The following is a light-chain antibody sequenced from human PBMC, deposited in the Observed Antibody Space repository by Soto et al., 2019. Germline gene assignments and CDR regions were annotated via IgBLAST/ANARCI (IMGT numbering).Light chain of an antibody. CDR1: SSNIGAGYD. Sequence: QSVLTQPPSVSGAPGQRVTISCTGSSSNIGAGYDVHWYQHHPGKAPKLMIYEVTNRPSGVSNRFSGSKSGNTASLTISGLQAEDEADYYCSSYTTRNTLVFGTGTKVTVL. V-gene: IGLV2-14*01. CDR2: EVT. CDR3: SSYTTRNTLV. J-gene: IGLJ1*01.